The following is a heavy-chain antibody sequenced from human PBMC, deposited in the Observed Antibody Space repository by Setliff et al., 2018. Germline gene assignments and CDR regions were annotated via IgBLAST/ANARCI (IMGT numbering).Heavy chain of an antibody. Sequence: PSETLSLTCTVSGGSISSGGYYWSWIRQHPGKGLEWIGSIYYSGSTYYNPSLKSRVTISVDTSKNQFSLKLSSVTAADTAVYYCATRYCSSTSCWGFDIWGQGTMVTVSS. V-gene: IGHV4-39*01. J-gene: IGHJ3*02. CDR1: GGSISSGGYY. D-gene: IGHD2-2*01. CDR3: ATRYCSSTSCWGFDI. CDR2: IYYSGST.